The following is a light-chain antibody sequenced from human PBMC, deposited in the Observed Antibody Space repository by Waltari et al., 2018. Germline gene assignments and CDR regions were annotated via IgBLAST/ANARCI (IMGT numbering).Light chain of an antibody. V-gene: IGLV3-1*01. CDR3: QAWASDTVV. CDR2: KND. Sequence: SYELTQPVSVSVSPGETATISCSVNYLGSLYPSWYRHKAGQAPILVIDKNDKRPPGIPERVSGSSSRNTATLTISGTQALDEADYYCQAWASDTVVFGGGTRLTAL. J-gene: IGLJ3*02. CDR1: YLGSLY.